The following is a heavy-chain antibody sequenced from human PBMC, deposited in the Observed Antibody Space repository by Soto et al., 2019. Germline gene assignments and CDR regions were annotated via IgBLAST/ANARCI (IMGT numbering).Heavy chain of an antibody. CDR3: ASIEYSGYGDFDY. D-gene: IGHD5-12*01. Sequence: EVQLLESGGGLVQPGGSLRLSCAASGFTFSSDAMSWVSQAPVKGLEWVSAISGSGGSTYYADSVKGRFTISRDNSKNTLYLQMNSLRAEDTAVYYCASIEYSGYGDFDYWGQGTLVTVSS. J-gene: IGHJ4*02. CDR1: GFTFSSDA. V-gene: IGHV3-23*01. CDR2: ISGSGGST.